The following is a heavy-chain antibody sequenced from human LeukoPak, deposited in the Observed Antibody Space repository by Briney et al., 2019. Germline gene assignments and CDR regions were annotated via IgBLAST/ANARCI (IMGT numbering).Heavy chain of an antibody. CDR3: ARAELSSGSYYPSWFDP. V-gene: IGHV4-61*02. J-gene: IGHJ5*02. CDR2: LYTSGST. Sequence: SQTLSLTCTVSGGSISSGSYYWSWIRRPAGKGLEWIGRLYTSGSTNYNPSLRSRVTISVDTSKNQFSLNLSSVTAADTAVYYCARAELSSGSYYPSWFDPWGQGTLVTVSS. D-gene: IGHD3-10*01. CDR1: GGSISSGSYY.